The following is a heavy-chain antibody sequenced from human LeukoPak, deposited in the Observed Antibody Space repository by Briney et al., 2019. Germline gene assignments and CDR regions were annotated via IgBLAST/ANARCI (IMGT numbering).Heavy chain of an antibody. J-gene: IGHJ3*02. Sequence: GGSLRLSCAASGFTFSSYGMHWVRQAPGKGLEWVAFIRYDGSNKYYADSVKGRFTISRDNSKNTLYLQMNSLRAEDTAVYYCAKERTYYYDSSGYRDDAFDIWGQGTMVTVSS. D-gene: IGHD3-22*01. CDR3: AKERTYYYDSSGYRDDAFDI. CDR1: GFTFSSYG. CDR2: IRYDGSNK. V-gene: IGHV3-30*02.